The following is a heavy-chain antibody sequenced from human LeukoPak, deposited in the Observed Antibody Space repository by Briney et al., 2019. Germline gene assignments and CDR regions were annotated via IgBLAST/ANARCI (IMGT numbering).Heavy chain of an antibody. J-gene: IGHJ4*02. CDR1: GFTFSSYG. CDR2: IKQDGSEK. Sequence: GGTLRLSCAASGFTFSSYGMSWVRQAPGKGLEWVANIKQDGSEKYYVDSVKGRFTISRDNAKNSLYLQMNSLRAEDTAVYYCARVAATEDYWGQGTLVTVSS. CDR3: ARVAATEDY. D-gene: IGHD1-26*01. V-gene: IGHV3-7*01.